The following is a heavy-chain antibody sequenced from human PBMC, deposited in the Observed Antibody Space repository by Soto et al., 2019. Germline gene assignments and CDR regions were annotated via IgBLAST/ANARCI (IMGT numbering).Heavy chain of an antibody. CDR3: ARDVLRYCSSTSCSWFDP. V-gene: IGHV1-18*01. J-gene: IGHJ5*02. D-gene: IGHD2-2*01. CDR2: ISAYNGNT. Sequence: GASVKVSCKASGYTFTSYGISWVRQAPGQGLEWMGWISAYNGNTNYAQKLQGRVTMTTDTSTSTAYMELRSLRSDDTAVYYCARDVLRYCSSTSCSWFDPWGQGTLVTVSS. CDR1: GYTFTSYG.